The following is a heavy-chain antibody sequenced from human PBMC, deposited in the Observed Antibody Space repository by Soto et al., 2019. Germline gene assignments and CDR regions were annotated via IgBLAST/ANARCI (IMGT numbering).Heavy chain of an antibody. D-gene: IGHD4-17*01. CDR3: AHPRGYGVFDAYDI. J-gene: IGHJ3*02. Sequence: GGSLRLSCVASGFTFSTYAMSWVRQAPGKGLEWVSALTPSGGETFYADSVKGRFTISRDNSMNALYLQMNSLRIEDAAVYYCAHPRGYGVFDAYDIWGQGTMVTVSS. V-gene: IGHV3-23*01. CDR1: GFTFSTYA. CDR2: LTPSGGET.